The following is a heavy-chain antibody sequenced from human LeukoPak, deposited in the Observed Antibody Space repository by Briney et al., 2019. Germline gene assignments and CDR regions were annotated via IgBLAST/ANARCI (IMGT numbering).Heavy chain of an antibody. CDR1: DDSITMYY. J-gene: IGHJ5*02. CDR2: IYYSGST. V-gene: IGHV4-59*05. D-gene: IGHD2-15*01. Sequence: SETLSLTCSVSDDSITMYYWTWIRQPPGKGLEWIGSIYYSGSTYYNPSLKSRVTISVDTSKNQFSLKLSSVTAADTAVYYCARHPYCSGGSCSNWNWFDPWGQGTLVTVSS. CDR3: ARHPYCSGGSCSNWNWFDP.